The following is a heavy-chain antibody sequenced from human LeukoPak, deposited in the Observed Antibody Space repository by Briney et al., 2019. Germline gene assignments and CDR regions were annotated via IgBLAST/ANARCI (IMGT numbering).Heavy chain of an antibody. Sequence: SETLSLTCTVSGGSISSGDYYWSWIRQPPGKGLEWIGYIYYSGSTYYNPSLKSRVTISVDTSKNQFSLKLSSVTAADTAVYYCARGEYDYVWGTPTFDYWGQGTLVTVSS. V-gene: IGHV4-30-4*01. J-gene: IGHJ4*02. CDR3: ARGEYDYVWGTPTFDY. CDR2: IYYSGST. CDR1: GGSISSGDYY. D-gene: IGHD3-16*01.